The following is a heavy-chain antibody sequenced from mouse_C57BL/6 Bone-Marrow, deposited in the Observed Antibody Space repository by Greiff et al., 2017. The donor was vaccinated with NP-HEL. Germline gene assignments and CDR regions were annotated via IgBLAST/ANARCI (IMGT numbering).Heavy chain of an antibody. CDR1: GYTFTDYY. D-gene: IGHD1-1*01. CDR2: IYPGSGNT. V-gene: IGHV1-76*01. CDR3: ARRERVLRIEAMDY. Sequence: QVQLQQSGAELVRPGASVKLSCKASGYTFTDYYINWVKQRPGQGLEWIARIYPGSGNTYYNEKFKGKATLTAEKSSSTAYMQLSSLTSEDSAVYFCARRERVLRIEAMDYWGQGTSVTVSS. J-gene: IGHJ4*01.